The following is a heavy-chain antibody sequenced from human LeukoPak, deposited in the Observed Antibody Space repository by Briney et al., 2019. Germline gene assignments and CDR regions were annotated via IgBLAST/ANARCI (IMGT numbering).Heavy chain of an antibody. Sequence: SETLSLTCTVSGGSISSGSYYWSWIRQPAGKGLEWIGRIYTSGSTNYNPSLKSRVTISVDTSKNQFSLKLSSVTAADTAVYYCARDRHYYDSSGHYAGFDYWGQGTLVTVSS. J-gene: IGHJ4*02. CDR2: IYTSGST. CDR3: ARDRHYYDSSGHYAGFDY. V-gene: IGHV4-61*02. D-gene: IGHD3-22*01. CDR1: GGSISSGSYY.